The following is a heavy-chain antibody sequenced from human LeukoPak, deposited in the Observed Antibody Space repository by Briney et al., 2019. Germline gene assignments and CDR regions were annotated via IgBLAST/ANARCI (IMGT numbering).Heavy chain of an antibody. V-gene: IGHV3-11*01. J-gene: IGHJ3*02. CDR2: ISSDKSTA. Sequence: PGGSLRLSCVVSGFTFSDYYMSWIRQAPGKGLEWVSYISSDKSTAYYADSVKGRFTVSRDNAKDSLYLQMNSLRAEDTAVYYCARTEVLGVATILLVSGFDIWGQGTMVTVSS. D-gene: IGHD5-12*01. CDR3: ARTEVLGVATILLVSGFDI. CDR1: GFTFSDYY.